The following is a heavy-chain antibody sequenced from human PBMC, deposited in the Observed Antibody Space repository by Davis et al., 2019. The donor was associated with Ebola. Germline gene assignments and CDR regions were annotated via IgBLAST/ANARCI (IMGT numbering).Heavy chain of an antibody. CDR3: ARVKSTGDYGRTDY. D-gene: IGHD3-9*01. CDR2: ISYDGSRQ. Sequence: GESLKISCAASGFTFSSYSMNWVRQAPGKGPEWVTFISYDGSRQHYADSVKGRFTISRDNTKNTLHLQMNRLTSEDTAVYYCARVKSTGDYGRTDYWGQGTLVTVSS. V-gene: IGHV3-30*03. J-gene: IGHJ4*02. CDR1: GFTFSSYS.